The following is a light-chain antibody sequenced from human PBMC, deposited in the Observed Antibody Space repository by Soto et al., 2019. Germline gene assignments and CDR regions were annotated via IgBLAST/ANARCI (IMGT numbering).Light chain of an antibody. Sequence: TQMTQSPSSLSASVGDRVTITCRARHGICTYLAWYQQKPGRVPGILIYAVSRWVSGGPSRFSCSGSGTDFTLTISSLPREDAATNYCKKYNSAQFTFGPGTKVDIK. CDR2: AVS. V-gene: IGKV1-27*01. J-gene: IGKJ3*01. CDR3: KKYNSAQFT. CDR1: HGICTY.